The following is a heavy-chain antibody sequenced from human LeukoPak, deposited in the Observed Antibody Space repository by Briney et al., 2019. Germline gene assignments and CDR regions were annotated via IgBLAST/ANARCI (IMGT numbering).Heavy chain of an antibody. Sequence: PGGSLRLSCVVSGFTVSRNYVTWVRQAPGKGLEWVSIIYSGGSTNYADSVKDRFIISRDNSKNTLYLQMNSLRAEDTAVYYCAKGGGSYYVPDYWGQGTLVTVSS. J-gene: IGHJ4*02. CDR3: AKGGGSYYVPDY. D-gene: IGHD1-26*01. V-gene: IGHV3-66*01. CDR2: IYSGGST. CDR1: GFTVSRNY.